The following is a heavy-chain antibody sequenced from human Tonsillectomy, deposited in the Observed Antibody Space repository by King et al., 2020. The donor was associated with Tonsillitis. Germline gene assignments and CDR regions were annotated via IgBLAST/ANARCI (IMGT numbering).Heavy chain of an antibody. D-gene: IGHD2-21*02. Sequence: VQLVESGGGVVQPGRSLRLSCAASGFTFGTYGMHWVRQAPGKGLEWVAVISYDGSYIYYADSVRGRFTISRDNPKNTLYLQMNSLRAEDTAVYYCAKDRGGVDCDFDYWGQGTLVTVSS. CDR1: GFTFGTYG. CDR3: AKDRGGVDCDFDY. J-gene: IGHJ4*02. V-gene: IGHV3-30*18. CDR2: ISYDGSYI.